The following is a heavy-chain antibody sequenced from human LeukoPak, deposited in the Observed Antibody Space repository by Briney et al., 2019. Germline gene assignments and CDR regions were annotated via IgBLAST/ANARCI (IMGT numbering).Heavy chain of an antibody. CDR3: ANTMYSSAWSPFDY. D-gene: IGHD6-19*01. J-gene: IGHJ4*02. V-gene: IGHV3-30*02. CDR1: TFTFSSYG. Sequence: GGSLRLSCAASTFTFSSYGMHWVRQAPGKGLEWAAFIQYDGNERYYADSVKGRFTISRDNSKNTLYLQMNSLRPEDTALYYCANTMYSSAWSPFDYWGRGTLVTVSS. CDR2: IQYDGNER.